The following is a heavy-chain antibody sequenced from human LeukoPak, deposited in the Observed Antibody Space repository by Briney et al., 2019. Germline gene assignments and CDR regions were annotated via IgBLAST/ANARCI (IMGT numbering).Heavy chain of an antibody. V-gene: IGHV4-34*01. CDR3: ATYYYDSSGYYLFDY. D-gene: IGHD3-22*01. J-gene: IGHJ4*02. CDR2: INHSGST. CDR1: GGSFSGYY. Sequence: SETLSPTCAVYGGSFSGYYWSWIRQPPGKGLEWIGEINHSGSTNYNPSLKSRVTISVDTSKNQFSLKLSSVTAADTAVYYCATYYYDSSGYYLFDYWGQGTLVTVSS.